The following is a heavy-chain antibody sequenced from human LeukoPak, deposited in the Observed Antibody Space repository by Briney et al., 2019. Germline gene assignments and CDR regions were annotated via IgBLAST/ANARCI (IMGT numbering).Heavy chain of an antibody. V-gene: IGHV4-39*07. J-gene: IGHJ5*02. CDR3: ARDEGIQLWP. D-gene: IGHD5-18*01. CDR1: GGSISSSSYY. CDR2: IYYSGST. Sequence: PSETLSLTCTVSGGSISSSSYYWGWIRQPPGKGLEWIGSIYYSGSTYYNPSLKSRVTISVDTSKNQFSLKLSSVTAADTAVYYCARDEGIQLWPWGQGTLVTVSS.